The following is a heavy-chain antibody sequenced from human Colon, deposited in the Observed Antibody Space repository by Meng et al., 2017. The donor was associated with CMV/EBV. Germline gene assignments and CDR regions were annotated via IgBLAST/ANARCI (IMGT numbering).Heavy chain of an antibody. CDR2: ISSSGETI. CDR3: ASERPSTLILPADFDV. CDR1: GFTFSTYE. D-gene: IGHD2-15*01. J-gene: IGHJ3*01. Sequence: GGSLRLSCAASGFTFSTYEMSWVRQAPGKGLEWISYISSSGETIYYADSVRGRFTISRDNAENSLFLQMNSLSVEDTALYYCASERPSTLILPADFDVWGQGTMVTVSS. V-gene: IGHV3-48*03.